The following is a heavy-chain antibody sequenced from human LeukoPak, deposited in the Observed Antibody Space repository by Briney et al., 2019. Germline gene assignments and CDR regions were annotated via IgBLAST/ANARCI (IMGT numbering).Heavy chain of an antibody. CDR3: ARSDIVATTLDY. Sequence: SETLSLTCAVSGGSISSGGYSWSWIRQPPGKGLEWIGYIYHSGSTYYNPSLKSRVTISVDRSKNQFSLKLSSVTAADTAVYYCARSDIVATTLDYWGQGTLVTVSS. D-gene: IGHD5-12*01. V-gene: IGHV4-30-2*01. CDR2: IYHSGST. J-gene: IGHJ4*02. CDR1: GGSISSGGYS.